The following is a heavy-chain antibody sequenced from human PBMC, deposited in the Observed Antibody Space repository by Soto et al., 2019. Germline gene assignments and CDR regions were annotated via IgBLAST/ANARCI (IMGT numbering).Heavy chain of an antibody. Sequence: PGESLKISCKGSGYSFTYYWIGWVRQMPGKGLEWMGIIYPADSDIRYSPSFQGQVTISADKSISTAYLQWSSLKASDTAMYYCARHQYSGVSGYYYGMDVWGQGTTVTVS. CDR2: IYPADSDI. J-gene: IGHJ6*02. D-gene: IGHD2-15*01. CDR1: GYSFTYYW. CDR3: ARHQYSGVSGYYYGMDV. V-gene: IGHV5-51*01.